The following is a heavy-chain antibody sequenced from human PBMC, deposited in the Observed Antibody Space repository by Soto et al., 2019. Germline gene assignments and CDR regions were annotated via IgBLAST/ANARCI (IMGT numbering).Heavy chain of an antibody. CDR2: IYYSGST. J-gene: IGHJ3*02. Sequence: SETLSLTCTVSGGSISSSSYYWGWIRQPPGKGLEWIGSIYYSGSTYYNPSLKSRVTISVDTSKNQFSLKLSSVTAADTAVYYCAGRGKEVTLQWLVFKAAFDIWGQGLMVT. CDR3: AGRGKEVTLQWLVFKAAFDI. D-gene: IGHD6-19*01. V-gene: IGHV4-39*01. CDR1: GGSISSSSYY.